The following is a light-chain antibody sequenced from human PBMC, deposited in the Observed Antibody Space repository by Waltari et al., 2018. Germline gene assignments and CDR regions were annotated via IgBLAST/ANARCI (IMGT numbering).Light chain of an antibody. V-gene: IGKV1-27*01. Sequence: DVQMTQSPSSLSASVGARVSITCRASQAMNHYLAWYQQKPGKPPQLLIYATSILQSGVPSRFSGSGSGTDFTLTISSLQPDDVATYYCQKYDGAPWTFGQGTKLEIK. J-gene: IGKJ1*01. CDR3: QKYDGAPWT. CDR1: QAMNHY. CDR2: ATS.